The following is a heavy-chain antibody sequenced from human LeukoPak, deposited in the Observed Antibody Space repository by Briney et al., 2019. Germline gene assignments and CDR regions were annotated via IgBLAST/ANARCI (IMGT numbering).Heavy chain of an antibody. CDR3: ARGAYSNNQRHLWQAPDY. V-gene: IGHV4-34*01. J-gene: IGHJ4*02. CDR1: IESFSGYY. CDR2: LNHSGTT. D-gene: IGHD4-11*01. Sequence: SETLSLTCAVSIESFSGYYWSWIRQPPGKGLEWIGELNHSGTTTYNPSLKSRVTISVDTSKNHFSLKMNSVTVADTAVYYCARGAYSNNQRHLWQAPDYWGQGTLVTVSS.